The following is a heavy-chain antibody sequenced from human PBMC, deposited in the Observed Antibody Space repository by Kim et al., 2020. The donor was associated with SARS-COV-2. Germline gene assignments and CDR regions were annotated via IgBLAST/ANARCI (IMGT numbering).Heavy chain of an antibody. V-gene: IGHV3-30*18. CDR1: GFTFSSYG. D-gene: IGHD1-1*01. CDR3: AKDLSELAYYYYYGMDV. Sequence: GGSLRLSCAASGFTFSSYGMHWVRQAPGKGLEWVAVISYDGSNKYYADSVKGRFTISRDNSKNTLYLQMNSLRAEDTAVYYCAKDLSELAYYYYYGMDVWGQGTTVTVSS. J-gene: IGHJ6*02. CDR2: ISYDGSNK.